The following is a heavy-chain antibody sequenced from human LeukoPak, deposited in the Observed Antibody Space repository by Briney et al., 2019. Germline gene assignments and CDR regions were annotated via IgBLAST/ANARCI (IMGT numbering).Heavy chain of an antibody. D-gene: IGHD6-13*01. CDR3: ARDSGSSSWYKVYYYYMDV. V-gene: IGHV4-34*01. J-gene: IGHJ6*03. CDR1: GGSFSGYF. Sequence: SETLSLTCAVYGGSFSGYFWSWIRQPPGKGLEWIGDINHNGGTNYNPSLKSRVTMSVDTSKNQFSLKLSSVTAADTAVYYCARDSGSSSWYKVYYYYMDVWGKGTTVTISS. CDR2: INHNGGT.